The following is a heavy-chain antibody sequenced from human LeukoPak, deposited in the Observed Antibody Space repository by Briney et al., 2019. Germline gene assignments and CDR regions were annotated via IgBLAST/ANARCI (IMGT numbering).Heavy chain of an antibody. Sequence: TGGSLRLSCAASGFTFSSYAMSWVRQAPGKGLEWVSVISGSGGSTYYADSVKGRFTISRDNSKNTLYLQMNSLRAEDTAIYYCAKEQGYSRSNAFDIWGQGTVVTVSS. CDR3: AKEQGYSRSNAFDI. J-gene: IGHJ3*02. V-gene: IGHV3-23*01. CDR1: GFTFSSYA. CDR2: ISGSGGST. D-gene: IGHD2-15*01.